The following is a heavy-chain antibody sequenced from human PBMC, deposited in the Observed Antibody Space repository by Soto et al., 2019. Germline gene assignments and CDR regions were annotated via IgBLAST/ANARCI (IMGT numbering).Heavy chain of an antibody. Sequence: SETLSLTCTVSGGSISSSSYYWGWIRQPPGKGLEWIGSIYYSGSTYYNPSLKSRVTISVDTSKNQFSLKLSSVTAADTAVYYCARPPLPTKFDAFDIWGQGTMVTVSS. J-gene: IGHJ3*02. CDR2: IYYSGST. CDR3: ARPPLPTKFDAFDI. D-gene: IGHD2-8*01. V-gene: IGHV4-39*01. CDR1: GGSISSSSYY.